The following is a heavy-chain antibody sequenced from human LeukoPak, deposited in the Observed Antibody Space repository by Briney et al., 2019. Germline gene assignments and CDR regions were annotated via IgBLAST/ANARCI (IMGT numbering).Heavy chain of an antibody. CDR3: ARSVEGYCRGGSCYYYSYYMDV. CDR1: GYSISSGYY. Sequence: SETLSLTCNVPGYSISSGYYWGWIRQPPGKGLEWIANIDHTGSTFYNPSLKSRVTISVDTSKNQFSLKLSSVTAADTAVYYCARSVEGYCRGGSCYYYSYYMDVWGKGTTVTVSS. V-gene: IGHV4-38-2*02. J-gene: IGHJ6*03. CDR2: IDHTGST. D-gene: IGHD2-15*01.